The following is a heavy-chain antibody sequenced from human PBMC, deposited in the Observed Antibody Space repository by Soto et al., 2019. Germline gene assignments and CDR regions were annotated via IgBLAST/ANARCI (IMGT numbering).Heavy chain of an antibody. CDR2: IYYSGST. CDR1: GGSISSGGYY. J-gene: IGHJ6*02. V-gene: IGHV4-31*03. D-gene: IGHD7-27*01. Sequence: QVQLQESGPGLVKPSQTLSLTCTVSGGSISSGGYYWSWIRQHPGKGLEWIGYIYYSGSTYYNPSSKNRVNISVDTSKNQFSVKLSSVTAADTAGYYCARDASLGHYYYGMDVWGQGTTVTVSS. CDR3: ARDASLGHYYYGMDV.